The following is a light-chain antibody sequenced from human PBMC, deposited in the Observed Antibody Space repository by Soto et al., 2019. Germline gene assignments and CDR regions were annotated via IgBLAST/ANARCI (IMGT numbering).Light chain of an antibody. CDR2: LGS. CDR1: QTLLDSDDGNTY. V-gene: IGKV2-28*01. Sequence: DIVMTQSPLSLSVTPGEPASISCRSSQTLLDSDDGNTYLDWYLQKPGQSPQLLIYLGSNRASGVPDRFSGSGSGTDFTLKISRVEAEDVGVYYCMQALQTPPITFGQGTRLEIK. J-gene: IGKJ5*01. CDR3: MQALQTPPIT.